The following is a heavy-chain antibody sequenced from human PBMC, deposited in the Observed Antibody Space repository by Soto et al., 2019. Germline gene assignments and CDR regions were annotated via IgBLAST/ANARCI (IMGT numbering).Heavy chain of an antibody. Sequence: QVQLVESGGGVVQPGRSLRLSCAASGFTFSSYAMHWVRQAPGKGLEWVAVISYDGSNKYYADSVKGRFTISRDNSKNTVNLQMNSVRVKDTTVYNCANLQSIHSSGYYGTPDYWGQGTLVTVSS. CDR1: GFTFSSYA. CDR2: ISYDGSNK. CDR3: ANLQSIHSSGYYGTPDY. D-gene: IGHD3-22*01. V-gene: IGHV3-30-3*01. J-gene: IGHJ4*02.